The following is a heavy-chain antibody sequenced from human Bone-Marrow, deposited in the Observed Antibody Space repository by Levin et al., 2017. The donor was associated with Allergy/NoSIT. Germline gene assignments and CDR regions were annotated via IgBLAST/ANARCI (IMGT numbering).Heavy chain of an antibody. Sequence: EASVKVSCKASGYTFTDYYMNWVRQAPGQGLEWMGGINPNSGGTNYAQKFQGRVTMTRDTSIGQAYMELTRLRSDATAVYYCARDPDYYDRAFDIWGQGPMVTVSS. V-gene: IGHV1-2*02. J-gene: IGHJ3*02. CDR2: INPNSGGT. D-gene: IGHD3-22*01. CDR1: GYTFTDYY. CDR3: ARDPDYYDRAFDI.